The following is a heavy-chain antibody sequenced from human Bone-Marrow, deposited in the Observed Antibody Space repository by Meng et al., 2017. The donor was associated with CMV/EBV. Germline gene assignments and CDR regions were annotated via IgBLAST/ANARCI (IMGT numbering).Heavy chain of an antibody. V-gene: IGHV1-69*10. D-gene: IGHD3-22*01. CDR1: GGSLSNYR. J-gene: IGHJ4*02. CDR3: ARGDSSGYYYDEFDY. Sequence: SVKVSCKASGGSLSNYRLNWVRQVPGQGFQWMGGIIPILGIPDYPEKFQGRVTITTDESTSTAYMELSSLRSEDTAVYYCARGDSSGYYYDEFDYWGQGTLVTVSS. CDR2: IIPILGIP.